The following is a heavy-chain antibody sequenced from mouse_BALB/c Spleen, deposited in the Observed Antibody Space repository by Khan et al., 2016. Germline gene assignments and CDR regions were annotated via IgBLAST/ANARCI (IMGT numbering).Heavy chain of an antibody. Sequence: EVQLLESGGGLVQPGGSLKLSCAASGFDFRRYWMSWVRQAPGKGLEWIGEINPDSRTINYTPYLKEKFTISRDNAKNTLNLQMSKVRSEATALYYCARAGYYGYLAYWGQGTLVSVSA. CDR2: INPDSRTI. CDR1: GFDFRRYW. CDR3: ARAGYYGYLAY. J-gene: IGHJ3*01. D-gene: IGHD1-1*01. V-gene: IGHV4-1*02.